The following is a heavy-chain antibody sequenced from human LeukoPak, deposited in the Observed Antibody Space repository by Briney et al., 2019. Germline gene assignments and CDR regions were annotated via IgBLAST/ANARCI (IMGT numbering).Heavy chain of an antibody. J-gene: IGHJ4*02. Sequence: GGSLRLSCAASGFPFNAYWMTWVRQAPGKGLEWVANIRQDGDTKYYVDSVKGRFTISRDNAMNSLYLQMNSLRAEDTAIYYCARSLPYGATWYGRSDFWGQGTLVTVSS. CDR3: ARSLPYGATWYGRSDF. V-gene: IGHV3-7*03. D-gene: IGHD6-13*01. CDR1: GFPFNAYW. CDR2: IRQDGDTK.